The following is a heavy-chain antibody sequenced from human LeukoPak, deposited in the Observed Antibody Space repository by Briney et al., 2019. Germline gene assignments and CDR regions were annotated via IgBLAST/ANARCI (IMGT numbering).Heavy chain of an antibody. CDR2: TYYRSTWYN. J-gene: IGHJ5*02. D-gene: IGHD2-2*01. CDR1: GDSVSSNSVT. CDR3: ARRLTQYDCFDP. V-gene: IGHV6-1*01. Sequence: SHTLSLTCAISGDSVSSNSVTWNWIRQSPSRGLEWLGRTYYRSTWYNDYAVSVRGRITVNPDTSKNQFSLHLNSVTPEDTAVYYCARRLTQYDCFDPWGQGILVTVSS.